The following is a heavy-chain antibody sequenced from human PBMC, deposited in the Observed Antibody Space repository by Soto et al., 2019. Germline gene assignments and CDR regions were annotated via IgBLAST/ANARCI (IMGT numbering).Heavy chain of an antibody. CDR2: IYYSGYT. J-gene: IGHJ6*02. V-gene: IGHV4-31*03. CDR1: GGSIRSGGYY. Sequence: LSLTCTVSGGSIRSGGYYWSWVRQNPRRGLEWIGNIYYSGYTYYNPSLKSRLTISVDTSKNQFSLNLSSVTAADTAVYYCARDRLMATAGTARHYFGLDVWGQGTTVTVSS. D-gene: IGHD5-18*01. CDR3: ARDRLMATAGTARHYFGLDV.